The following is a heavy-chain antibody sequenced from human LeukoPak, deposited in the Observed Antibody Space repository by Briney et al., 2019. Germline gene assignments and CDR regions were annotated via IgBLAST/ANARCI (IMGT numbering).Heavy chain of an antibody. CDR3: ARGYPNYYGP. V-gene: IGHV1-2*02. CDR1: GNTFTDYY. Sequence: ASVKVSCKASGNTFTDYYLHWVRQAPGQGLEWMGWINTNSGGTRYAQKFQGRVTMTRDTSISTAFLELSRLASDDTAVYYCARGYPNYYGPWGQGTTVTVSS. CDR2: INTNSGGT. D-gene: IGHD3-10*01. J-gene: IGHJ3*01.